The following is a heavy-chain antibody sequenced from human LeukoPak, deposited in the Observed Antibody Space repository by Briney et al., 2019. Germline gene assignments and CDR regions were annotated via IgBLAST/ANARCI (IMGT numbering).Heavy chain of an antibody. CDR3: ARDLAWGAFDY. V-gene: IGHV3-23*01. J-gene: IGHJ4*02. CDR2: VSPPGGGT. Sequence: GGTLRLSCAASGFTFSNHGMNWVRQAPGKGLEWLSGVSPPGGGTYYADSVKGRFTISRDDSKNTLSLQMNSLRVEDTAVYYCARDLAWGAFDYWGQGTLVTVSS. D-gene: IGHD7-27*01. CDR1: GFTFSNHG.